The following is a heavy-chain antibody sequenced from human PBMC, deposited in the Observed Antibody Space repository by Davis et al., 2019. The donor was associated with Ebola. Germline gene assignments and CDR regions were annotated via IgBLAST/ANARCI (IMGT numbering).Heavy chain of an antibody. D-gene: IGHD1-26*01. Sequence: GGSLRLSCTASGFTFGDFTMTWXXXXPXXXXXXXCLVRGKAYGGTMEYGTSVRGRFTISRDDSKSVDYLQMNNLKTEDSAVYFCTRGSGRFEYWGQGTRVIVSS. CDR1: GFTFGDFT. J-gene: IGHJ4*02. CDR3: TRGSGRFEY. V-gene: IGHV3-49*03. CDR2: VRGKAYGGTM.